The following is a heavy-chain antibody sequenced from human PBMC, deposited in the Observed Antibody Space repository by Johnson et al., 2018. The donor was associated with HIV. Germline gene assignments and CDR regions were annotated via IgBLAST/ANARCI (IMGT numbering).Heavy chain of an antibody. CDR1: GFTVSTNY. V-gene: IGHV3-66*01. CDR3: ARDRTGMVYAIDAFDI. CDR2: IYSGGST. J-gene: IGHJ3*02. Sequence: VQLVESGGGLVQPGGSLRLSCAASGFTVSTNYMSWVRQAPGQGLEWVSVIYSGGSTYYADSVTGRFTISRDNSKNTLYLHMNSLRAEDTAVYYCARDRTGMVYAIDAFDICGQGTMVTVSS. D-gene: IGHD2-8*01.